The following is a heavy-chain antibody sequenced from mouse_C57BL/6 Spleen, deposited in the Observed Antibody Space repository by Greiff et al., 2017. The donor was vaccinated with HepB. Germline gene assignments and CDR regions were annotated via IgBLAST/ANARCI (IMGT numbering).Heavy chain of an antibody. J-gene: IGHJ3*01. V-gene: IGHV1-80*01. Sequence: VQLQQSGAELVKPGASVKISCKASGYAFSSYWMNWVKQRHGKGLERIGQIYPGDGDTNYNGKFKGKATLTADKSSSTAYRQLSSLTSEDSAVYFCARGVNYFAYWGQGTLVTVSA. D-gene: IGHD1-3*01. CDR3: ARGVNYFAY. CDR2: IYPGDGDT. CDR1: GYAFSSYW.